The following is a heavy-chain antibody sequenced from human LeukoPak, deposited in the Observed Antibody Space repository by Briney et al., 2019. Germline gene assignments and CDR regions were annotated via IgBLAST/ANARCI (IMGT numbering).Heavy chain of an antibody. CDR1: GDSISGSSYY. CDR3: ARDHDDSSGYPFDY. D-gene: IGHD3-22*01. J-gene: IGHJ4*02. CDR2: TFYNGRT. V-gene: IGHV4-39*07. Sequence: SETLSLTCTVSGDSISGSSYYWGWIRQPPGKGLEWIGSTFYNGRTYYKPSLKSRVTISVDTSKNQFSLKLSSVTAADTAVYYCARDHDDSSGYPFDYWGQGTLVTVSS.